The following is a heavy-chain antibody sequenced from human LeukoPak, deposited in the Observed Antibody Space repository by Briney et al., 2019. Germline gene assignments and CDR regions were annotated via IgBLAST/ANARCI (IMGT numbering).Heavy chain of an antibody. J-gene: IGHJ4*02. CDR1: GFTFSSYG. V-gene: IGHV3-30*02. CDR3: AKDSWDVGATSEIDY. CDR2: IRYDGSNK. Sequence: PGGSLRLSCAASGFTFSSYGMHWVRQAPGKGLEWVAFIRYDGSNKYYADSVKGRFTISRDNSKNTLYLQMNSLRAEDTAVYYCAKDSWDVGATSEIDYWGQGTLVTVSS. D-gene: IGHD1-26*01.